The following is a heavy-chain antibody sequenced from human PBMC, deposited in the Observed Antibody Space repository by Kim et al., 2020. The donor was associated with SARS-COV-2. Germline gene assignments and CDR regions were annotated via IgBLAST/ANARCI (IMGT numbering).Heavy chain of an antibody. V-gene: IGHV3-9*01. J-gene: IGHJ4*02. Sequence: GGSLRLSCAASGFTFDDYAMHWVRQAPGKGLEWVSGISWNSGSIGYADSVKGRFTISRDNAKNSLYLQMNSLRAEDTALYYCAKDGGWGQGTLVTVSS. CDR3: AKDGG. CDR1: GFTFDDYA. CDR2: ISWNSGSI.